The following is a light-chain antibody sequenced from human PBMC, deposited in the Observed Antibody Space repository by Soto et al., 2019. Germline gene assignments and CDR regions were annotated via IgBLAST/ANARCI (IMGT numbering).Light chain of an antibody. V-gene: IGLV2-14*01. CDR2: DVT. CDR1: TSDVGGFNY. CDR3: SSYTTINTLV. Sequence: QSALTQPASVSGSPGQSITISCTGTTSDVGGFNYVSWYQQHPGKAPKLMIYDVTGRPSGVSNRFSGSKSGNTASLTISRLQTEDEADYYCSSYTTINTLVFGGGTKLTVL. J-gene: IGLJ2*01.